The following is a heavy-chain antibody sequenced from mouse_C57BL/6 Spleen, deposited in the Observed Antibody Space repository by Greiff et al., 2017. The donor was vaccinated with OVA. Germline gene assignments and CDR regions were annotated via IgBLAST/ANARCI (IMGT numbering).Heavy chain of an antibody. CDR2: ISDGGSYT. D-gene: IGHD1-2*01. V-gene: IGHV5-4*01. Sequence: EVKVEESGGGLVKPGGSLKLSCAASGFTFSSYAMSWVRQTPEKRLEWVATISDGGSYTYYPDNVKGRFTISRDNAKNNLYLQMSHLKSEDTAMYYCARDPLLRNYFDYWGQGTTLTVSS. J-gene: IGHJ2*01. CDR3: ARDPLLRNYFDY. CDR1: GFTFSSYA.